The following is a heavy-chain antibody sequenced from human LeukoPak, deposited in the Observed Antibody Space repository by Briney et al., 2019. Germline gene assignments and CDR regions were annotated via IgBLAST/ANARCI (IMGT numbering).Heavy chain of an antibody. D-gene: IGHD6-13*01. CDR3: ARLKATAGTYYYYGMDV. J-gene: IGHJ6*02. CDR2: MNPNSGNT. V-gene: IGHV1-8*01. CDR1: GYTFTSYD. Sequence: ASVKVSCKASGYTFTSYDINWVRQATGQGLEWMGWMNPNSGNTGYAQKFQGRVTMTRNTSISTAHMELSSLRSEDTAVYYCARLKATAGTYYYYGMDVWGQGTTVTVSS.